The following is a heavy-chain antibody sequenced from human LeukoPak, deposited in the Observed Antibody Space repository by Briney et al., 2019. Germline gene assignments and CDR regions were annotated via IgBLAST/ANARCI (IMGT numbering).Heavy chain of an antibody. CDR1: GSTFSSYE. CDR2: ISSSGSTI. V-gene: IGHV3-48*03. J-gene: IGHJ2*01. D-gene: IGHD1-26*01. CDR3: ARDPENVSGSHSHFDL. Sequence: GGSLRLSCAASGSTFSSYEMNWVRQAPGKGLEWVSYISSSGSTIYYADSVKGRFTISRDNAKNSLYLQMNSLRAEDTAVYYCARDPENVSGSHSHFDLWGRGTLVTVSS.